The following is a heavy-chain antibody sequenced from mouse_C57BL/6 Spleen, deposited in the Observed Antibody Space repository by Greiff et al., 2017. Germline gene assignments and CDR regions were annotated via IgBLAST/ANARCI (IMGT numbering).Heavy chain of an antibody. D-gene: IGHD2-1*01. J-gene: IGHJ4*01. Sequence: QVQLQQSGAELVKPGASVKLSCKASGYTFTSYWMHWVKQRPGRGLEWIGRIDTNSGGNKYTEKFKSKATLTVDKPSSTAYMQLSSLTSEDSAVYYCARDVNYGYDAMDDGGQGTSVTVS. CDR3: ARDVNYGYDAMDD. CDR1: GYTFTSYW. V-gene: IGHV1-72*01. CDR2: IDTNSGGN.